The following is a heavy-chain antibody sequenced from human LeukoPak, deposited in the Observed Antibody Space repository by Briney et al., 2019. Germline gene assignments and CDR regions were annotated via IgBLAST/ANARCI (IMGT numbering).Heavy chain of an antibody. CDR3: AKLELYGSGYYYGVSYFDY. J-gene: IGHJ4*02. CDR2: IAGSGGST. V-gene: IGHV3-23*01. Sequence: PGGSLRLSCAASGFTFSNYAMGWVRQAPGKGLEWVSSIAGSGGSTYYGDSVKGRFTISRDNSKNTLYLQMNSLRAEDTAVYYCAKLELYGSGYYYGVSYFDYWGQGTLVTVSS. D-gene: IGHD3-22*01. CDR1: GFTFSNYA.